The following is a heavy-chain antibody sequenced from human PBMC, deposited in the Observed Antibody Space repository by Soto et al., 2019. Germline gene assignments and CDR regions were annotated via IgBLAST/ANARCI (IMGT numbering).Heavy chain of an antibody. V-gene: IGHV1-69*01. J-gene: IGHJ4*02. D-gene: IGHD3-22*01. CDR2: FIPIFVSA. CDR1: GGTVSSYA. CDR3: ARDLSSDSTGFRGYDL. Sequence: QVHLVQSGAEVKKPGSSVKVSCKASGGTVSSYAITWVRQAPGKGLEWMGVFIPIFVSAHYAQKFQGRVTFTADESTSTAYMELSGLRSEDTAIYCCARDLSSDSTGFRGYDLWGPGTLVTVSS.